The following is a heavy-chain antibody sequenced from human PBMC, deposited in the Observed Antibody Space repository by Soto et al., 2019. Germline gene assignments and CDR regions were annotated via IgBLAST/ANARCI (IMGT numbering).Heavy chain of an antibody. CDR2: TYYRSKWYN. V-gene: IGHV6-1*01. CDR1: GDSVSSNSAA. Sequence: SQTLSLTCAISGDSVSSNSAAWNWFRQSPSRGLEWLGRTYYRSKWYNDYAVSVKSRITINPDTSKNQFSLQLNSVTPEDTAVYYCAKAPEVNYWYFDLWGRGTLVTVSS. J-gene: IGHJ2*01. CDR3: AKAPEVNYWYFDL.